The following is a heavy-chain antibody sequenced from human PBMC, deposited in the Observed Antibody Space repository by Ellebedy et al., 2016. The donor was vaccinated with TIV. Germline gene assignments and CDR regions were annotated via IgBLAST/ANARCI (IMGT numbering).Heavy chain of an antibody. CDR3: ARVGTAMAPQDYYYYYGMDV. Sequence: AASVKVSCKASGGTFSSYAISWVRQAPGQGLEWMGGIIPIFGTANYTQKFQGRVTITADESTSTAYMELSSLRSEDTAVYYCARVGTAMAPQDYYYYYGMDVWGQGTTVTVSS. CDR1: GGTFSSYA. J-gene: IGHJ6*02. V-gene: IGHV1-69*13. CDR2: IIPIFGTA. D-gene: IGHD5-18*01.